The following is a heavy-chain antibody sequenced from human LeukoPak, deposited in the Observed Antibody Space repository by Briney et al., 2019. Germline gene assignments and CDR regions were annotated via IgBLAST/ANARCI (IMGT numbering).Heavy chain of an antibody. CDR3: ARDSGGRSADH. V-gene: IGHV1-2*02. CDR1: GYTFSGYY. D-gene: IGHD1-26*01. Sequence: GASVKVSCKASGYTFSGYYMNWVRQAPGQGLEWMGWINPISDDTNYAQKFQGRVTMTRDTSISTTFMELSRLTPDDTAVYYCARDSGGRSADHWGQGTLVTVSS. CDR2: INPISDDT. J-gene: IGHJ4*02.